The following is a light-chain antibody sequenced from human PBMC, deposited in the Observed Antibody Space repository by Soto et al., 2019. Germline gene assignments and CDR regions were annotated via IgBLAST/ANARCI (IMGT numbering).Light chain of an antibody. Sequence: QSVLTQPPSVSGAPGQRVTISCTGSSSNIGAGYDVHWYQQLPGTAPKLLIYGNSNRPSGVPDRFSGSKSGTSASLAITGLQVEDEADYYCQCYDCSLSGYVFGTGTKLTVL. V-gene: IGLV1-40*01. CDR1: SSNIGAGYD. CDR3: QCYDCSLSGYV. CDR2: GNS. J-gene: IGLJ1*01.